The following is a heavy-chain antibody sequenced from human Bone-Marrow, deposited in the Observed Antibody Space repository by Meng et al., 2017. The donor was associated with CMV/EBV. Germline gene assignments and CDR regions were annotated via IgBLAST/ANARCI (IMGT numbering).Heavy chain of an antibody. CDR2: ISWDGGST. Sequence: GESLKISCAASGFTFDDYAMHWVRQAPGKGLEWVSLISWDGGSTYYADSVKGRFTISRDNSKNPLYLQMNSLRAEDTALYYCAKDVEYSGSYLDYWGQGTLVTVSS. CDR3: AKDVEYSGSYLDY. D-gene: IGHD1-26*01. V-gene: IGHV3-43D*03. CDR1: GFTFDDYA. J-gene: IGHJ4*02.